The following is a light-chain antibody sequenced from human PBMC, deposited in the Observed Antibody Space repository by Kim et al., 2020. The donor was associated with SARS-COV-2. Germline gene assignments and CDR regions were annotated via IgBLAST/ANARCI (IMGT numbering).Light chain of an antibody. V-gene: IGKV3-15*01. CDR1: QTVTGR. CDR2: DVS. CDR3: QQYHNYYT. Sequence: LCVSPGERATLSCRASQTVTGRLAWYQQKSGQAPRLVMYDVSTRASGIPARFSGSGSGTEFTLTISSLESEDFAVYYCQQYHNYYTFGQGTKLEI. J-gene: IGKJ2*01.